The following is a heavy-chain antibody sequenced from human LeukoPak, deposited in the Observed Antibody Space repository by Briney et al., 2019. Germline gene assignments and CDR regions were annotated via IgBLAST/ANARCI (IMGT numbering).Heavy chain of an antibody. Sequence: SETLSLTCTVSGGSISSYYWSCMRQPPGKGLEWIGYIYYSGSTNFNPSLKSRVTISVGTSKNQFSLKLSSVTAADTAVYYCARDLYYYDSSGYLDYWGQGTLVTASS. D-gene: IGHD3-22*01. V-gene: IGHV4-59*12. J-gene: IGHJ4*02. CDR3: ARDLYYYDSSGYLDY. CDR2: IYYSGST. CDR1: GGSISSYY.